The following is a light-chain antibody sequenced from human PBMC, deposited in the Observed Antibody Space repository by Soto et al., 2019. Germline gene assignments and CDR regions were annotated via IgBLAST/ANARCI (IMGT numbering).Light chain of an antibody. CDR2: GAS. Sequence: EIVMTQSPATLSVSPGERATLSCRASQSISSSLAWYQQKPGQAPRLLIYGASTRATGIPARFSGSGSATEFTLTISSLQSDVFAVYYCQQYNTRPWTFGQGTKVEI. J-gene: IGKJ1*01. V-gene: IGKV3-15*01. CDR3: QQYNTRPWT. CDR1: QSISSS.